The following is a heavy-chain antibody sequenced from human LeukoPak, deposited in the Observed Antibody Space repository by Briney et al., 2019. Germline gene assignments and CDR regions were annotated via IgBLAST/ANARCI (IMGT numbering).Heavy chain of an antibody. Sequence: PGGSLRLSCAASGFTFSSYAMSWVRQAPGKGLEWVSAISGSGGSTYYADSVKGRFTISRDNSKNTLYLQMNSLRAEDTAVYYCARVGGYSYGYFDYWGQGTLVTVSS. J-gene: IGHJ4*02. D-gene: IGHD5-18*01. V-gene: IGHV3-23*01. CDR2: ISGSGGST. CDR1: GFTFSSYA. CDR3: ARVGGYSYGYFDY.